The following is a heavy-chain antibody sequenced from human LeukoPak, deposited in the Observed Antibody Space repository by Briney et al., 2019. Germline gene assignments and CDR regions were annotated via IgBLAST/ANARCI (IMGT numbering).Heavy chain of an antibody. V-gene: IGHV4-38-2*01. J-gene: IGHJ5*02. Sequence: SETLSPTCAVSGYSISSGYYWGWIRQPPGKGLEWIGSIYHSGSTYYNPSLKSRVTISVDTSKNQFSLKLSSVTAADTAVYYCARQGPRRRYCSGGSCRLFNWFDPWGQGTLVTVSS. CDR2: IYHSGST. CDR3: ARQGPRRRYCSGGSCRLFNWFDP. CDR1: GYSISSGYY. D-gene: IGHD2-15*01.